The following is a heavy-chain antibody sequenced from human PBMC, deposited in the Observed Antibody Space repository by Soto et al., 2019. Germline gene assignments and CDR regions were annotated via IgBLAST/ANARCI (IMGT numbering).Heavy chain of an antibody. Sequence: PSETLSLTCAVYGGSFSGYYWSWIRQPPGKGLEWIGEINHSGSTNYNPSLKSRVTISVDTSKNQFSLKLSSVTAADTAVYYCARGWYSSSWGNWFDPWGQGTLVTVSS. CDR2: INHSGST. CDR3: ARGWYSSSWGNWFDP. J-gene: IGHJ5*02. D-gene: IGHD6-13*01. V-gene: IGHV4-34*01. CDR1: GGSFSGYY.